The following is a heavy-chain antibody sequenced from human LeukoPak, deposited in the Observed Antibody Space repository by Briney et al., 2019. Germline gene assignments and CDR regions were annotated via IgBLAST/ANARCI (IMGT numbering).Heavy chain of an antibody. D-gene: IGHD3-22*01. CDR2: FIPTYGAT. Sequence: SVKVSCKASGGTFSNSAISWVRQAPGQGLERMGQFIPTYGATNYAHRFEDRVTLTSDESTSTASMELSSLRSDDTAMYYCARESRLFDSGGYSVFAAFDIWGQGTLVTVSS. J-gene: IGHJ3*02. CDR3: ARESRLFDSGGYSVFAAFDI. CDR1: GGTFSNSA. V-gene: IGHV1-69*13.